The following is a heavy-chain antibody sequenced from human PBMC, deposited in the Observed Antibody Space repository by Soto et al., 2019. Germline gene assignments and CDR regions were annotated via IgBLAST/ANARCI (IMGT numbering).Heavy chain of an antibody. CDR2: IIPIFGTA. CDR3: ARAGRVVVVAATLYYYYYGMDV. Sequence: QVQLVQSGAEVKKPGSSVKVSCKASGGTFSSYAISWVRQAPGQGLEWMGGIIPIFGTANYAQKFQGRVTITADESKSTAYMELSSLRSEDTAVYYCARAGRVVVVAATLYYYYYGMDVWGQGTPVTVSS. V-gene: IGHV1-69*01. D-gene: IGHD2-15*01. J-gene: IGHJ6*02. CDR1: GGTFSSYA.